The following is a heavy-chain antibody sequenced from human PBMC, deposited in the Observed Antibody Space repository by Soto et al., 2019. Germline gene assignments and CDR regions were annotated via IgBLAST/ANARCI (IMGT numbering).Heavy chain of an antibody. V-gene: IGHV3-30*18. Sequence: GGSLRLSCAASGFTFSSYGMHWVRQAPGKGLEWVAVISYDGSNKYYADSVKGRFTISRDNSKNTLYLQMNSLRAEDTAVYYCAKDWGPYYYDSSGYYPFDSWGQGTLVTVSS. J-gene: IGHJ4*02. CDR3: AKDWGPYYYDSSGYYPFDS. CDR2: ISYDGSNK. D-gene: IGHD3-22*01. CDR1: GFTFSSYG.